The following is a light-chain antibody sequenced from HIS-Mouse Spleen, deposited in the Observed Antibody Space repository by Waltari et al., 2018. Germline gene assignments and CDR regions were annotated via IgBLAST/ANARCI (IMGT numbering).Light chain of an antibody. CDR2: EDS. J-gene: IGLJ2*01. V-gene: IGLV3-10*01. CDR1: ALPTKY. CDR3: YSTDSSGNHRV. Sequence: SYELTPPPSGSVAPGQTARITCAGDALPTKYSYWYQQKSGQAPVLVIYEDSKRPSGIPERFSGSSSGTMATLTISGAQVEDEADYYCYSTDSSGNHRVFGGGTKLTVL.